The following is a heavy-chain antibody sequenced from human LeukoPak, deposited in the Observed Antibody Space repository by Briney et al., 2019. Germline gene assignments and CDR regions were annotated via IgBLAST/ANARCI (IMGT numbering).Heavy chain of an antibody. V-gene: IGHV1-18*01. CDR1: GYTFTSYG. Sequence: ASVKVSCKASGYTFTSYGISWVRQAPGQGLEWMGWISAYNGNTNYAQKLQGRVTMTTDTSTSTAYMELRSLRSDDTVVYYCARDTGGYYYGSGSYSAFDIWGQGTMVTVSS. D-gene: IGHD3-10*01. J-gene: IGHJ3*02. CDR3: ARDTGGYYYGSGSYSAFDI. CDR2: ISAYNGNT.